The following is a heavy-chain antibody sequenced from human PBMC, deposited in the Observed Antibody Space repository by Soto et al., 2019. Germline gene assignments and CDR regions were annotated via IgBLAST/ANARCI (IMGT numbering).Heavy chain of an antibody. V-gene: IGHV4-34*01. CDR3: VRRYYDNSRYYYVDF. D-gene: IGHD3-22*01. CDR1: GGSFSDYS. Sequence: PSETLSLTCAVYGGSFSDYSWTWIRQPPGKGLEWIGNIYYSGSTYYNPSLKSRVTISVDTSKNQFSLKLSSVTAADTAVYYCVRRYYDNSRYYYVDFWGQGTLVTVSS. J-gene: IGHJ4*02. CDR2: IYYSGST.